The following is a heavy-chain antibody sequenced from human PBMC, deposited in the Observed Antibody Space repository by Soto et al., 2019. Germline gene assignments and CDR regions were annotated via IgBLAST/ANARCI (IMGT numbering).Heavy chain of an antibody. CDR1: GFTFSSYG. D-gene: IGHD5-18*01. J-gene: IGHJ5*02. Sequence: PGGSLRLSCAASGFTFSSYGMHWVRQAPGKGLEWVAVISYDGSNKYYADSVKGRFTISRDNSKNTLYLQMNSLRAEDTAVCYCAKDFDGYSYNWFDPWGQGTLVTVSS. CDR3: AKDFDGYSYNWFDP. V-gene: IGHV3-30*18. CDR2: ISYDGSNK.